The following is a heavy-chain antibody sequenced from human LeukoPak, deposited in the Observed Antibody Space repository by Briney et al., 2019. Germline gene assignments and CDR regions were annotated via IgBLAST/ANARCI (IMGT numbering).Heavy chain of an antibody. Sequence: HPGGSLRLSCAASGFTFSSYAMSWVRQAPGKGLEWVSAISGSGSSTYYADSVKGRFTISRDNSKNTLYLQMNSLRAEDTAVYYCAKDPYYYGSGSYFDYWGQGTLVTVSS. CDR1: GFTFSSYA. J-gene: IGHJ4*02. CDR3: AKDPYYYGSGSYFDY. V-gene: IGHV3-23*01. CDR2: ISGSGSST. D-gene: IGHD3-10*01.